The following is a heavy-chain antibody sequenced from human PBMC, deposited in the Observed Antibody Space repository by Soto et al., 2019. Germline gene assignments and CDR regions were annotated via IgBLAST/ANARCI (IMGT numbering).Heavy chain of an antibody. D-gene: IGHD3-3*01. CDR2: INAGNGNT. V-gene: IGHV1-3*01. CDR3: ARLGFDYDFLSGYYNVHHYYGIDV. CDR1: GYTFTSYA. J-gene: IGHJ6*02. Sequence: ASVKVSCKASGYTFTSYAMHWVRQSPGQRLEWMGWINAGNGNTKYSQKFQGRVTITRDTSASTGYMELSSLRSEDTATYYCARLGFDYDFLSGYYNVHHYYGIDVWGQGTTVTVSS.